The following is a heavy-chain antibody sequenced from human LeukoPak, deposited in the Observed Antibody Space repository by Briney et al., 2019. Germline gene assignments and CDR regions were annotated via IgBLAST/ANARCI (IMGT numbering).Heavy chain of an antibody. D-gene: IGHD3/OR15-3a*01. Sequence: GGSLRLSCAASGFTFTAYWMHWVRRAPGKGLVWVSRLNSDGSNRSYAGSVKGRFTISRDSAKNTMYLQMNSLRVEDTAVYYCARDVALLAWLDVWGQGTTVTVSS. J-gene: IGHJ6*02. CDR2: LNSDGSNR. CDR1: GFTFTAYW. CDR3: ARDVALLAWLDV. V-gene: IGHV3-74*01.